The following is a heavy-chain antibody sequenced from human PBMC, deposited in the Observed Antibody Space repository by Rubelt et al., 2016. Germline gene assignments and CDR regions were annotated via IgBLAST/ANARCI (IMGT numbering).Heavy chain of an antibody. V-gene: IGHV3-53*01. CDR3: VRDRDVALDFDY. D-gene: IGHD2-15*01. CDR1: GFTVSRNY. CDR2: LYAGGHT. J-gene: IGHJ4*02. Sequence: EVQLVESGGGLVQPGGSLRLSCAVSGFTVSRNYMSWVRPAPGKGLEWVSVLYAGGHTYYADSVQGRFTISRDNYKNTLYLQMDNLGAEDTAVYYCVRDRDVALDFDYWGQGTLVAVSS.